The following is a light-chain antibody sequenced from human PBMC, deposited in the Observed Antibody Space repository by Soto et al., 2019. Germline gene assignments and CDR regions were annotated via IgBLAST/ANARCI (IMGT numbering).Light chain of an antibody. Sequence: DIKMTQSPSTLSGSVGDRVTITCRASQTISSWLAWYQQKPGKAPKLLIYKASSLESGVPSRFSGSGSGTDFTLTISSLQPEDFATYYCQQSYSTPTFGGGTKVDIK. CDR1: QTISSW. J-gene: IGKJ4*01. V-gene: IGKV1-5*03. CDR3: QQSYSTPT. CDR2: KAS.